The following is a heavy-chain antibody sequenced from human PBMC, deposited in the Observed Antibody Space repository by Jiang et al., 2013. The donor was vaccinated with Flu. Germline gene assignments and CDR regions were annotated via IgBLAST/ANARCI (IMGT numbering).Heavy chain of an antibody. CDR1: GGPFSAYT. CDR2: TIPLFGAT. D-gene: IGHD3-22*01. CDR3: ARHSFDSTDYPTSYYFDS. J-gene: IGHJ4*02. Sequence: SGAEVKKPGSSVKVSCRASGGPFSAYTISWVRQAPGQGLEWMGGTIPLFGATKFAQKFQGRVTITADESTSTVYMELTSLTSEDTAVYYCARHSFDSTDYPTSYYFDSWGQGTLVTVSS. V-gene: IGHV1-69*01.